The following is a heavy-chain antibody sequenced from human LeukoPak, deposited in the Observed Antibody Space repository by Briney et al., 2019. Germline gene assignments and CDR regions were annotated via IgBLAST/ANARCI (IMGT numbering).Heavy chain of an antibody. CDR1: GGSFSGYY. Sequence: SETLSLTCAVYGGSFSGYYWSWIRQPPGKGLEWIGEINHSGSTNYNPSLESRVTISVDTSKNQFSLKLSSVTAADTAVYYCARFGYSSSHWGQGTLVTVSP. D-gene: IGHD6-13*01. V-gene: IGHV4-34*01. J-gene: IGHJ4*02. CDR3: ARFGYSSSH. CDR2: INHSGST.